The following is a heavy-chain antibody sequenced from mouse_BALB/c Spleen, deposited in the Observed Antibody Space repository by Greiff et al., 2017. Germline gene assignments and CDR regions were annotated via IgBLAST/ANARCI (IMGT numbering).Heavy chain of an antibody. D-gene: IGHD2-14*01. V-gene: IGHV5-12-2*01. Sequence: EVMLVESGGGLVQPGGSLKLSCAASGFTFSSYTMSWVRQTPEKRLEWVAYISNGGGSTYYPDTVKGRFTISRDNAKNTLYLQMSSLKSEDTAMYYCARGEEVRAWFAYWGQGTLVTVSA. CDR1: GFTFSSYT. J-gene: IGHJ3*01. CDR3: ARGEEVRAWFAY. CDR2: ISNGGGST.